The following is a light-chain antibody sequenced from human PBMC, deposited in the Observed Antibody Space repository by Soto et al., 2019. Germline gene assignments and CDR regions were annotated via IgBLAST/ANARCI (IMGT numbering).Light chain of an antibody. V-gene: IGKV1-5*01. CDR3: QQYKDYWT. Sequence: DIQMTQSPSTLSGSVGDRVTITCRASQTISSWLAWYQQKPGKAPKLLIYDASSLESGVPSRFSGSGSGTEFTLTISSLQPDDFATYYCQQYKDYWTFGQGTKVDIK. CDR2: DAS. J-gene: IGKJ1*01. CDR1: QTISSW.